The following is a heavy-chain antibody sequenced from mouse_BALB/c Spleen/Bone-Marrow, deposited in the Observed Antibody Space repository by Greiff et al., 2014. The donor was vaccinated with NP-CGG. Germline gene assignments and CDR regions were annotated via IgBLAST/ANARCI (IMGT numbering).Heavy chain of an antibody. V-gene: IGHV1-80*01. D-gene: IGHD2-1*01. J-gene: IGHJ2*01. Sequence: VQLQQSGAELVRPGSSVKISCKASGYAFSGYWMNWVKQRPGQGLEWIGQIYPGDGDTNYSGKFKGKATLTADESSSTAYMQLSSLTSEDSAVYFCAFGNYDFDYWGQGTTLTVSS. CDR2: IYPGDGDT. CDR3: AFGNYDFDY. CDR1: GYAFSGYW.